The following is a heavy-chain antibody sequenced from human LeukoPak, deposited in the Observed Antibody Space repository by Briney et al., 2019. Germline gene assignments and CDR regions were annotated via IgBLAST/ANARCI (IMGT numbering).Heavy chain of an antibody. CDR3: ARDRFTYYDFWSGPGYFDY. CDR2: INHSGST. D-gene: IGHD3-3*01. CDR1: GGSFSGYY. Sequence: TSETLSLTCAVYGGSFSGYYWSWIRQPPGKGLEWIGEINHSGSTNYNPSLKSRVTTSVDTSKNQFSLKLSSVTAADTAVYYCARDRFTYYDFWSGPGYFDYWGRGTLVTVSS. V-gene: IGHV4-34*01. J-gene: IGHJ4*02.